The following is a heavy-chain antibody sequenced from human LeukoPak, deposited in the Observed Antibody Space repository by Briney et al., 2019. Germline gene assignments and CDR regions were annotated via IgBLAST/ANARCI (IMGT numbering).Heavy chain of an antibody. V-gene: IGHV3-21*01. CDR3: ARAGITMVRGVIGGAFDI. Sequence: GGSLRLSCAASGFTFSSYSMNWVRQAPGKGLEWVSSISSSSSYICYADSVKGRFTISRDNAKNSLYLQMNSLRAEDTAVYYCARAGITMVRGVIGGAFDIWGQGTMVTVSS. CDR1: GFTFSSYS. J-gene: IGHJ3*02. CDR2: ISSSSSYI. D-gene: IGHD3-10*01.